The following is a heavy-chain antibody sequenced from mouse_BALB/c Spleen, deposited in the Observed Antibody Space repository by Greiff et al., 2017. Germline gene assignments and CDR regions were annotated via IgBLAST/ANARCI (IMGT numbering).Heavy chain of an antibody. CDR3: TRYYGSSSFAY. CDR2: MNPSNGGT. D-gene: IGHD1-1*01. CDR1: GYTFTSYY. J-gene: IGHJ3*01. V-gene: IGHV1S81*02. Sequence: QVQLQQSGAELVKPGASVKLSCKASGYTFTSYYMYWVKQRPGQGLEWSGEMNPSNGGTNFNEKFKSKATLTVDKSSSTAYMQLSSLTSEDSSVYYCTRYYGSSSFAYSAQRTLVTVSA.